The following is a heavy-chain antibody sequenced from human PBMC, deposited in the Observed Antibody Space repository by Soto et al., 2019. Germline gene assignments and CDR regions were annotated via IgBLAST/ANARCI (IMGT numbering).Heavy chain of an antibody. CDR1: GDSISSSYY. CDR2: VYYTGFT. J-gene: IGHJ5*02. D-gene: IGHD2-21*01. CDR3: ARLPVVVIALGYFDP. V-gene: IGHV4-39*01. Sequence: QLQLQESGPGLVKPSETLSLTCTVSGDSISSSYYWGWVRQPPGKGLECIGAVYYTGFTYYNPSLKSRLTISLDTSKILSSLRLSSVTAADTAMYYCARLPVVVIALGYFDPWGPGTLVTVSS.